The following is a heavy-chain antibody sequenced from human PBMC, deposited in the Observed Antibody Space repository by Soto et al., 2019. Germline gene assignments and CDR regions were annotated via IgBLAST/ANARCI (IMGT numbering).Heavy chain of an antibody. CDR1: GGSISSYY. Sequence: SETLSLTCTVSGGSISSYYWSWIRQPPGKGLEWIGYIYYSGSTNYNPSLKSRVTISVDTSKNQFSLKLSSVTAADTAVYYCARDGGSGTNYYYGMDVWDQGTTVTVSS. J-gene: IGHJ6*02. D-gene: IGHD3-10*01. CDR3: ARDGGSGTNYYYGMDV. CDR2: IYYSGST. V-gene: IGHV4-59*01.